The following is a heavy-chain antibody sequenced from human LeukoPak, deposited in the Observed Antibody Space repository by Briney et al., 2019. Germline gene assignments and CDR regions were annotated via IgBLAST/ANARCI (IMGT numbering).Heavy chain of an antibody. J-gene: IGHJ4*02. Sequence: PGGSLRLSCAASGFTFRSYWVSWVRQAPGKGLEWVANIKEDGSEKYYVDSVKGRFTISRDNAENSLFLQMNSLRAEDTAVYYCGRTGHLSDYWGQGTLVTVSS. D-gene: IGHD7-27*01. CDR2: IKEDGSEK. CDR1: GFTFRSYW. CDR3: GRTGHLSDY. V-gene: IGHV3-7*01.